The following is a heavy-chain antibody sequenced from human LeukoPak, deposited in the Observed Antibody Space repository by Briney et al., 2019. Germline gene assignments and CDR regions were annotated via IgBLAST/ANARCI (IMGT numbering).Heavy chain of an antibody. Sequence: QTLSLTCAISGDSVSSNRATWNWIRQSPSRGLEWLGRTYYMSKWYTDYAVSVKSRIIINPDTSKNQFSLQLNSVTPEDTAVYFCARDQPWTTGFDIWGQGTMVTVSS. D-gene: IGHD2-8*02. CDR3: ARDQPWTTGFDI. CDR1: GDSVSSNRAT. CDR2: TYYMSKWYT. V-gene: IGHV6-1*01. J-gene: IGHJ3*02.